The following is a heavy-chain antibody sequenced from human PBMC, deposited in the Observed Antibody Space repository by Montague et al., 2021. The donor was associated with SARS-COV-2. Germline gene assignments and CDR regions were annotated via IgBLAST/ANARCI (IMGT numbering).Heavy chain of an antibody. Sequence: SETLSLTCTVSGGSISSYYWTWFRQPPGKGLERIAYMYYSGSTNYNPSLKSRVTISVDTSKNQFSLKLTSVTAADTAVYYCARGFDYWGQGTLVTVSS. CDR3: ARGFDY. CDR1: GGSISSYY. CDR2: MYYSGST. V-gene: IGHV4-59*01. J-gene: IGHJ4*02.